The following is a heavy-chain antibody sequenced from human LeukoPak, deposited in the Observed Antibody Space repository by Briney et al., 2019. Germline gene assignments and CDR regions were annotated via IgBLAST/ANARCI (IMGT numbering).Heavy chain of an antibody. CDR2: ISAYNGNT. D-gene: IGHD5-18*01. CDR3: ARAGAYIYGFDY. V-gene: IGHV1-18*01. J-gene: IGHJ4*02. CDR1: GYKFSSYG. Sequence: ASVKVSCKASGYKFSSYGISWVRQAPGQGLEWMGWISAYNGNTNYAQNFQVRVTMTTDTSTSTAYMELRGLRSDDTAVYYCARAGAYIYGFDYWGQGTLVTVSS.